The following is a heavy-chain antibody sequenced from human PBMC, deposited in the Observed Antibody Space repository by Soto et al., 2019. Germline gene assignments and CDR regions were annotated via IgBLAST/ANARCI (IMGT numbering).Heavy chain of an antibody. CDR3: ARYGNDIFTGYYPPNWFEP. CDR2: IYPGDSDT. CDR1: GYSFTIYW. V-gene: IGHV5-51*01. Sequence: PGESLKISCQGSGYSFTIYWIGWVRQMPGKGLEWMCIIYPGDSDTRYSPSFQGQVTISADKSISTAYLQWSSLKASDTAMYYCARYGNDIFTGYYPPNWFEPAGQGTLVTVSS. D-gene: IGHD3-9*01. J-gene: IGHJ5*02.